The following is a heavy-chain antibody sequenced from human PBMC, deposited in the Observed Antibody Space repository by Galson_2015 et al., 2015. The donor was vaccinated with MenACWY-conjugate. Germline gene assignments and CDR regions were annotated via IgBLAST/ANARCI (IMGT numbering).Heavy chain of an antibody. Sequence: SLRLSCAASGFTFSSYGMHWIRQAPGKGLEWVAVISYDGSNKYYADSVKGRFTISRDNSKNTLYLHMNSLRAEDTAVYYCAKGGLWYSSGWYSNYYYYGMDVWGQGTTVTVSS. CDR3: AKGGLWYSSGWYSNYYYYGMDV. CDR2: ISYDGSNK. J-gene: IGHJ6*02. V-gene: IGHV3-30*18. CDR1: GFTFSSYG. D-gene: IGHD6-19*01.